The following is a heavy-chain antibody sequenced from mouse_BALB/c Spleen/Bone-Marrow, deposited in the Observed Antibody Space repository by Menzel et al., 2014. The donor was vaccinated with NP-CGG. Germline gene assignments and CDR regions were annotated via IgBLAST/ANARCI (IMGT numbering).Heavy chain of an antibody. CDR3: ARGSSYFDY. CDR1: GFTFXDYY. CDR2: ISDGGSYT. D-gene: IGHD1-1*01. V-gene: IGHV5-4*02. J-gene: IGHJ2*01. Sequence: EVKVVESGGGLVKPGGSLKHSCAAPGFTFXDYYMYWVRQTPEKRLEWVATISDGGSYTYYPDSVKGRFTISRDNAKNNLYLQMSSLKSEDTAMYYCARGSSYFDYWGQGTTLTVSS.